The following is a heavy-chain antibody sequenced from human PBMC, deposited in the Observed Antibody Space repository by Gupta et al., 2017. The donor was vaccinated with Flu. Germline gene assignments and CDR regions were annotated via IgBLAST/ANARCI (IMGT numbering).Heavy chain of an antibody. J-gene: IGHJ4*02. CDR2: TRDKANSYTT. V-gene: IGHV3-72*01. Sequence: QAPGKGLEWVGRTRDKANSYTTDFAASVKGRFTPSRDDSKNSVFLQMNSLKTEDTAVYYCVRVRGMPTVLDDWGQGTLVTVSS. CDR3: VRVRGMPTVLDD. D-gene: IGHD4-4*01.